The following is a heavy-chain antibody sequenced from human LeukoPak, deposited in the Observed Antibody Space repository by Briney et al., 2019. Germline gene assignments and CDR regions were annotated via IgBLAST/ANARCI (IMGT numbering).Heavy chain of an antibody. D-gene: IGHD6-13*01. CDR2: IYYNGST. J-gene: IGHJ5*02. CDR3: AREIPGQQLARLSYNCFDP. CDR1: VGSISSSSYY. V-gene: IGHV4-39*06. Sequence: PSETLSLTCTVSVGSISSSSYYWGWIRQPPAKGLEWIGSIYYNGSTYYNPSLKSRVTISVNTSKNQFALKLSSVSAADTAVYYCAREIPGQQLARLSYNCFDPRGQLTLVTDS.